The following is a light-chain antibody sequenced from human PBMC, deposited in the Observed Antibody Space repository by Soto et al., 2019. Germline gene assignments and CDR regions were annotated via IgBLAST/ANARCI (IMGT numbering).Light chain of an antibody. V-gene: IGKV1-5*01. J-gene: IGKJ4*01. CDR2: DAS. Sequence: DIQMTQSPSTLSASVGDRVTITCRASQSVRSWLAWYQKKPGKAPNLLIYDASTLVGVVPSRFSGSGSGTEFTLTINGLQDDHVAIYCCQQYDSYVVSFCGGTTLEI. CDR3: QQYDSYVVS. CDR1: QSVRSW.